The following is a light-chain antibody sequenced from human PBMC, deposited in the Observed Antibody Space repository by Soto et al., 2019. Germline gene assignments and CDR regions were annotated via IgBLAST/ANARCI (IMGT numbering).Light chain of an antibody. CDR1: QSVSSIY. V-gene: IGKV3-15*01. CDR2: DTS. Sequence: ENVVEHSPGTLAFSPGQRFSLSCGASQSVSSIYFAWYQQKRGQAPRLLIYDTSTRATGVPTRFSGSRSGAEFTLTINSLQSEDFAVYYCQPYNNWPLTFGGGTKVDIK. J-gene: IGKJ4*01. CDR3: QPYNNWPLT.